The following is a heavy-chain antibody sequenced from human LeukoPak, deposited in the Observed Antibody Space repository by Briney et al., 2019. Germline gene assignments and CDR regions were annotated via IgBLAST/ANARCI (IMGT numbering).Heavy chain of an antibody. Sequence: ASVKVSCKTSGFTFKDYYIHWVRQAPGQGLEWMGWINPKSGGTKYSQNFQGRVTMTRDTSISTVYMELSRLTSADTAVYYCARRHLRMRSYDYWGQGPLVIVSS. CDR2: INPKSGGT. D-gene: IGHD5-24*01. CDR1: GFTFKDYY. J-gene: IGHJ4*02. V-gene: IGHV1-2*02. CDR3: ARRHLRMRSYDY.